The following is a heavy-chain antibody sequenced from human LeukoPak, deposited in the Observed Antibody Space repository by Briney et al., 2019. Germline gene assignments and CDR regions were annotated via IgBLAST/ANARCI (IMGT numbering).Heavy chain of an antibody. CDR1: GFTFSTYA. J-gene: IGHJ4*02. Sequence: GGSLRLSCAASGFTFSTYAMSWVRQAPGKGLEWVSTISGSGGSTSYADSVQGRFTISRDNSKNTLHLQMNSLRADDTAVYYCAKHRMVRGFFTDYYFYDWGQGTLVTVSS. CDR2: ISGSGGST. D-gene: IGHD3-10*01. V-gene: IGHV3-23*01. CDR3: AKHRMVRGFFTDYYFYD.